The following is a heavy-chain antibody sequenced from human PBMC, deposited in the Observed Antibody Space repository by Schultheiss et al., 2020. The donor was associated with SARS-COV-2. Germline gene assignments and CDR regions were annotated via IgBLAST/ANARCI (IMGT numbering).Heavy chain of an antibody. D-gene: IGHD5-18*01. Sequence: GGSLRLSCAASGFTFSSYWMHWVRQAPGKGLEWVAVISYDGSNKYYADSVKGRFTISRDNAKNTLYLQMNSLRAEDTAVYYCASLYTAMPEWYFDLWGRGTLVTVSS. CDR3: ASLYTAMPEWYFDL. CDR1: GFTFSSYW. V-gene: IGHV3-30*03. CDR2: ISYDGSNK. J-gene: IGHJ2*01.